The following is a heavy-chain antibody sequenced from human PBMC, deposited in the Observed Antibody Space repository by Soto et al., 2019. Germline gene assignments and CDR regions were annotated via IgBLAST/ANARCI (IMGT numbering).Heavy chain of an antibody. CDR2: ISGSGGST. Sequence: EVQLLESGGGLVQPGGSLRLSCAASGFTFSSYAMSWVRQAPGKGLEWVSAISGSGGSTYYADSVKGRFTISRDNSKNTLYLQMNSLRAEDTAVYYCAKSFAYYGSGSYPYYFDYWGQGTLVTVSS. V-gene: IGHV3-23*01. J-gene: IGHJ4*02. CDR1: GFTFSSYA. CDR3: AKSFAYYGSGSYPYYFDY. D-gene: IGHD3-10*01.